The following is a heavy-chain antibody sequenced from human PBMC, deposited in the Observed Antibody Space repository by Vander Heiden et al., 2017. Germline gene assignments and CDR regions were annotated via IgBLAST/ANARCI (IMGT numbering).Heavy chain of an antibody. CDR2: IRSKANSYAT. CDR3: TRPSGSTYSSSSSWFDP. D-gene: IGHD6-6*01. CDR1: GFTPSGSA. J-gene: IGHJ5*02. V-gene: IGHV3-73*02. Sequence: EVQPAESGGGLVQPGGSLKLSCAASGFTPSGSAMPWVRQASGKGLEWVGRIRSKANSYATAYAASVKGRFTISRDDSKNTAYLQMNSLKTEDTAVYYCTRPSGSTYSSSSSWFDPWGEGSLVTVSS.